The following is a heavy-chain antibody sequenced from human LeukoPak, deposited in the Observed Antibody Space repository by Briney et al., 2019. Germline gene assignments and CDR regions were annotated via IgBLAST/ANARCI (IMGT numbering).Heavy chain of an antibody. CDR3: AKDISGYGDYYYYGMDV. V-gene: IGHV3-30*02. Sequence: GGSLRLPCAASGFTFSSYGMHWVRQAPGKGLEWVAFIRYDGSNKYYADSVKGRFTISRDNSKNTLYLQMNSLRAEDTAVYYCAKDISGYGDYYYYGMDVWGQGTTVTVSS. CDR2: IRYDGSNK. CDR1: GFTFSSYG. D-gene: IGHD5-12*01. J-gene: IGHJ6*02.